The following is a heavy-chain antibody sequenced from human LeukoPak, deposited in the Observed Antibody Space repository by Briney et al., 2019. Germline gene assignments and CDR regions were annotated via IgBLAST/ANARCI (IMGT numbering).Heavy chain of an antibody. Sequence: SETLSLTCAVYGGSFSGYYWSWIRQPPGKGLEWIGEINHSGSTNYNPSLKSRVTISVDTSKNQFSLKLSSVTAADPAVYYCARLVVRGVIIKIEYFDYWGQGTLVTVSS. J-gene: IGHJ4*02. CDR3: ARLVVRGVIIKIEYFDY. CDR1: GGSFSGYY. CDR2: INHSGST. D-gene: IGHD3-10*01. V-gene: IGHV4-34*01.